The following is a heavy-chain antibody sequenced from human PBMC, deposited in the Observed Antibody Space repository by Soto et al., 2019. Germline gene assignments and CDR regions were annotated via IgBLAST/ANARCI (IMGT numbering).Heavy chain of an antibody. CDR1: GVTFISYA. CDR3: ANAFIAVVSY. Sequence: GGFLRLSCAASGVTFISYAMSWVRQAPGKGLEWVSAISCSGGSTYYADSVKGQFTISRDNSKNTLYLQMNSLRAEDTAVYYCANAFIAVVSYWGQGTLVTVSS. D-gene: IGHD6-19*01. CDR2: ISCSGGST. V-gene: IGHV3-23*01. J-gene: IGHJ4*02.